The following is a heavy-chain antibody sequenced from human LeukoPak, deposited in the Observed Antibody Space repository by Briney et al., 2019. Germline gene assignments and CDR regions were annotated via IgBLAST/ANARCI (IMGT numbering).Heavy chain of an antibody. V-gene: IGHV4-39*01. Sequence: PSETLSLTCTVSGGSISSSSYYWGWIRQPPGKGLEWIGSIYYSGSTYYNPSLKSRVTISVDTSKNQFSLKLSSVTAADTAVYYCARLRGYGSGSYFRRGKPFDYWGQGTLVTVSS. D-gene: IGHD3-10*01. J-gene: IGHJ4*02. CDR1: GGSISSSSYY. CDR3: ARLRGYGSGSYFRRGKPFDY. CDR2: IYYSGST.